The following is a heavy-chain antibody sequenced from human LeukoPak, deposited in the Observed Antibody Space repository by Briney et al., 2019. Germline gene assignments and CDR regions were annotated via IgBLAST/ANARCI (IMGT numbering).Heavy chain of an antibody. D-gene: IGHD1-26*01. CDR2: ISAYNGNT. CDR1: GYTFTSYG. CDR3: ARPLEVGATPDAFDI. Sequence: GASVNVSCKASGYTFTSYGISWVRQAPGQGLEWMGWISAYNGNTNYAQKLQGRVTMTTDTSTSTAYMELRSLRSDDTAVYYCARPLEVGATPDAFDIWGQGTMVTVSS. J-gene: IGHJ3*02. V-gene: IGHV1-18*01.